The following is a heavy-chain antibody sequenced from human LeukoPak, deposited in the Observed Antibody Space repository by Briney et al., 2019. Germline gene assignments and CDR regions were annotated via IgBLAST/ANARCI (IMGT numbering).Heavy chain of an antibody. CDR2: IRSKANSYAT. CDR3: SRHVDTPLDY. D-gene: IGHD5-18*01. V-gene: IGHV3-73*01. J-gene: IGHJ4*02. Sequence: GGSLRLSCAASGFTFSGSSIHWVRQASGKGLEWVGRIRSKANSYATAYAASVAGRFTVSRDDSQNTAYLQMNSLKTEDAAVYYCSRHVDTPLDYWGQGALVTVSS. CDR1: GFTFSGSS.